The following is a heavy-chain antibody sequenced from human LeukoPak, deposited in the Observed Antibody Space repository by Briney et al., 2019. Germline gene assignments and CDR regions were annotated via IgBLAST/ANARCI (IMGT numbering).Heavy chain of an antibody. V-gene: IGHV3-23*01. CDR3: AKVAGYDFWSGYPYLDY. Sequence: PGGSLRLSCAVSGFTFKNYAMSWVRQAPGKGLEWVSSICGSGGSTSYADSVKGRFTISRDNSKKTLYLQMNSLRAEDTAVYYCAKVAGYDFWSGYPYLDYWGQGTLVTVST. CDR1: GFTFKNYA. J-gene: IGHJ4*02. D-gene: IGHD3/OR15-3a*01. CDR2: ICGSGGST.